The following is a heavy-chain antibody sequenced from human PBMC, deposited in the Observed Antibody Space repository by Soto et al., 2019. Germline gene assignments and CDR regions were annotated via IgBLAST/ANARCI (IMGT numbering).Heavy chain of an antibody. CDR2: ISSNGGST. D-gene: IGHD2-15*01. J-gene: IGHJ3*02. CDR1: GFTFSSYA. CDR3: ARERYCSGGSCWGVLAAFDI. V-gene: IGHV3-64*01. Sequence: HPGGSLRLSCAASGFTFSSYAMHWVRQAPGKGLEYVSAISSNGGSTYYANSVKGRFTISRDNSKNTLYLQMGSLRAEDMAVYYCARERYCSGGSCWGVLAAFDIWGQGTMVTVSS.